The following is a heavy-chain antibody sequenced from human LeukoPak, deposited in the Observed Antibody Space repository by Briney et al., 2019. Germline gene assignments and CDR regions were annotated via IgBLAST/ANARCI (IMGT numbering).Heavy chain of an antibody. CDR3: ARGESSGWYGDFDY. CDR2: ISSTSSYT. J-gene: IGHJ4*02. Sequence: GGSLRLSCAASGFTFSSYSMNWVRQAPGQGLEWVSSISSTSSYTFYTDSVKGRFTISRDNAKNSLYLQMNSLRAEDTAVYYCARGESSGWYGDFDYWGQGTLVTVSS. D-gene: IGHD6-19*01. CDR1: GFTFSSYS. V-gene: IGHV3-21*01.